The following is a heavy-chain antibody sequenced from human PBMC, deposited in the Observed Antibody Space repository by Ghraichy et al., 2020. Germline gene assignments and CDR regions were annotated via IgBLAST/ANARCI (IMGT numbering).Heavy chain of an antibody. Sequence: GGSRRLSCVGSGFTFSSYNMNWVRQSPGKGLEWVSYITSSSRSIFYADSVKGRFTISRDNAKNSLSLQMNSLRDEDTAVYYCARASRVVRFYYYDGMDVWGQGTTVTVSS. J-gene: IGHJ6*02. CDR3: ARASRVVRFYYYDGMDV. CDR2: ITSSSRSI. V-gene: IGHV3-48*02. CDR1: GFTFSSYN. D-gene: IGHD4-23*01.